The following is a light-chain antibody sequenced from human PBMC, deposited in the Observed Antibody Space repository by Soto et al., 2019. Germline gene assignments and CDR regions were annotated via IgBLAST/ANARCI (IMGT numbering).Light chain of an antibody. CDR2: AAS. CDR1: QSISTF. CDR3: QQSYTTPQSWT. Sequence: DIQMTQSPSSLSASVGDRVTITCRASQSISTFLNWYQQKPGKAPKLLIYAASTLQSGVPSGFSGSGSGTDFALTISSLQPEDFATYFCQQSYTTPQSWTFGQGTKVDI. J-gene: IGKJ1*01. V-gene: IGKV1-39*01.